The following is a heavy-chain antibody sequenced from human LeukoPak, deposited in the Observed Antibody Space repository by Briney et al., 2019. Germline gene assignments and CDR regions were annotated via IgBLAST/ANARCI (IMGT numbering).Heavy chain of an antibody. D-gene: IGHD2-15*01. Sequence: ASETLSLTCTVSGGSISSYYWSWIRQPAGKGLEWIGRIYTSGSTNYNPSLKSRVTMSVDTSKNQFSLKPSSVTAADTAVYYCARQYCSGGSCYYDYWGQGTLVTVSS. CDR2: IYTSGST. CDR3: ARQYCSGGSCYYDY. CDR1: GGSISSYY. J-gene: IGHJ4*02. V-gene: IGHV4-4*07.